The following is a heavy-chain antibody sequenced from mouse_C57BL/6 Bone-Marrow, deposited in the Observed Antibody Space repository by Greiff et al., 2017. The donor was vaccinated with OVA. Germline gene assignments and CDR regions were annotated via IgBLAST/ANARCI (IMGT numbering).Heavy chain of an antibody. J-gene: IGHJ2*01. CDR3: ARHNYYGYYYFDY. CDR2: ISSGGSYT. V-gene: IGHV5-6*01. CDR1: GFTFSSYG. Sequence: EVKLVESGGDLVKPGGSLKLSCAASGFTFSSYGVSWVRQTPDKRLEWVATISSGGSYTYYPDSVKGRFTISRDNAKKTLYLQMSSLKSEDTAMYYGARHNYYGYYYFDYWGQGTTLTVSS. D-gene: IGHD1-2*01.